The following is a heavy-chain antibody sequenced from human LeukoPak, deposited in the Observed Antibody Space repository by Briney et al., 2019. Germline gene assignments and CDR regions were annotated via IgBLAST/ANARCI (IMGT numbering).Heavy chain of an antibody. CDR1: GYTFTSYG. CDR3: ARGTKYSSSWYGFDY. Sequence: ASVKVSCKASGYTFTSYGISWVRQAPGQGLEGMGWISAYNGNTNYAQKLQGRVTMTTDTSTSTAYMELRSLRSDDTAVYYCARGTKYSSSWYGFDYWGQGTLVTVSS. CDR2: ISAYNGNT. J-gene: IGHJ4*02. D-gene: IGHD6-13*01. V-gene: IGHV1-18*01.